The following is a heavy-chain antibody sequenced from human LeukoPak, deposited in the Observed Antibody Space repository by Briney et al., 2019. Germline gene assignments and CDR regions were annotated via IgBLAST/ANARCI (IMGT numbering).Heavy chain of an antibody. CDR3: VSPTADYPFLYYFDS. CDR2: ISSDGNSK. CDR1: GFTFSSYG. J-gene: IGHJ4*02. D-gene: IGHD5-12*01. V-gene: IGHV3-30*19. Sequence: GGSLRLSCAASGFTFSSYGMHWVRQAPGKGLEWVAVISSDGNSKNFALSVKGRFAISRDNSKNTLFLQMNNLRSEDTALYYCVSPTADYPFLYYFDSWGQGTLVTVSS.